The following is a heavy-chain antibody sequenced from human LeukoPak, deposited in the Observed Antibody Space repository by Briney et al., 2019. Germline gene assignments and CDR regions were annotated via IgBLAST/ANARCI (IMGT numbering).Heavy chain of an antibody. Sequence: SLTPSCVASAPSPDNYAMRWVRQPPGSGLGWDSAISWNSGSIGYADSVKGRFTISRDNAKNSLYLQMNSLRAEDTALYYCAKDKGPSYYYYYMDVWAKGPRSPSP. CDR2: ISWNSGSI. CDR1: APSPDNYA. V-gene: IGHV3-9*02. CDR3: AKDKGPSYYYYYMDV. J-gene: IGHJ6*03.